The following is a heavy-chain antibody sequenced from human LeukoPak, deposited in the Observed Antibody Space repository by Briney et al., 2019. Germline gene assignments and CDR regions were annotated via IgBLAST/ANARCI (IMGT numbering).Heavy chain of an antibody. D-gene: IGHD3-22*01. V-gene: IGHV3-30-3*01. CDR1: GFTFSSYA. CDR3: ASSVGYYDSSGLDY. Sequence: PGGSLRLSCAASGFTFSSYAMHWVRQAPGKGLEWVAVISYDGSNKYYADSVKGRFTISRDNSKNTLYLQMNSLRAEDTAVYYCASSVGYYDSSGLDYWGQGTLVTVSS. J-gene: IGHJ4*02. CDR2: ISYDGSNK.